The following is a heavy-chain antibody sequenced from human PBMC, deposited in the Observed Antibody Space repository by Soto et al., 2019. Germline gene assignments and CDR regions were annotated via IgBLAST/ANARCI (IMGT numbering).Heavy chain of an antibody. Sequence: VQLQQWGAGLLKPSETLSLTCAVYGGSFSSNYMSWVRQAPGKGLEWVSVIYSGGSTYYADSVKGRFTISRDNSKNTLYLQMNSLRAEDTAVYYCARASGGTLDYWGQGTLVTVSS. CDR2: IYSGGST. CDR3: ARASGGTLDY. D-gene: IGHD2-15*01. CDR1: GGSFSSNY. V-gene: IGHV3-53*01. J-gene: IGHJ4*02.